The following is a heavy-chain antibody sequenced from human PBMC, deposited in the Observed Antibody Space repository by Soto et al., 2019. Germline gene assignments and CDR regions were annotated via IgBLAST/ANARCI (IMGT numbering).Heavy chain of an antibody. CDR2: TYYRSKWSS. J-gene: IGHJ4*02. D-gene: IGHD3-10*01. Sequence: PSQTLSLTCAISGDSVSSTSATWNWIRQSPLRSLEWLGKTYYRSKWSSDYAASVQSRITVNPDTSKNQFSLELNSVTPEDTAVYYCARDWPNPTNYGSGSYYGYRGQGTLVTVSS. CDR1: GDSVSSTSAT. CDR3: ARDWPNPTNYGSGSYYGY. V-gene: IGHV6-1*01.